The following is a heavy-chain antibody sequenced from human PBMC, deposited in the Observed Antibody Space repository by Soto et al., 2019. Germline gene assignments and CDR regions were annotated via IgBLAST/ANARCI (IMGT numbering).Heavy chain of an antibody. CDR1: GGTFSSYA. CDR2: IIPIFNAT. J-gene: IGHJ6*02. Sequence: QVQLVQSGSSVKKPGSSVKVSCKASGGTFSSYAISWVRQAPGQGLEWMGGIIPIFNATPYAQKFQGRVKVTAEESTSTAYMELSSLRSEHTAVYYCAREDFDSEIYYGMDVWGQGTTVTVSS. D-gene: IGHD3-3*01. CDR3: AREDFDSEIYYGMDV. V-gene: IGHV1-69*01.